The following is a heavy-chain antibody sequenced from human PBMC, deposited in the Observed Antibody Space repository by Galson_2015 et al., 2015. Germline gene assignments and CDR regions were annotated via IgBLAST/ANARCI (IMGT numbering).Heavy chain of an antibody. CDR3: ARQILDYDFWNGYYPTNFDY. CDR1: EFTFSSYY. J-gene: IGHJ4*02. CDR2: ISSTTTYI. D-gene: IGHD3-3*01. Sequence: LRLSCAASEFTFSSYYLSWVRQAPGKGLEWVSSISSTTTYIYYADSVKGRFTISRDNAKNSLYLQMNSLGAEDTAVYYCARQILDYDFWNGYYPTNFDYWGQGTLVTVSS. V-gene: IGHV3-21*01.